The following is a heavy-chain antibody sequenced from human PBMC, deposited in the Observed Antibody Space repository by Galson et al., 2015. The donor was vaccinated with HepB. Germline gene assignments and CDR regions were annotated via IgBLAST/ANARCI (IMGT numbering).Heavy chain of an antibody. J-gene: IGHJ4*02. CDR2: ISYDGSDK. CDR1: GFTIGNYG. V-gene: IGHV3-30*03. CDR3: VREDNWNYWVY. Sequence: SLRLSCAASGFTIGNYGLHWVRQAPGKGLEWLTIISYDGSDKKYADSVKGRFTVSRDNAKNIMYLQLNSLRLEDTAVYYGVREDNWNYWVYWGQGTLVTESS. D-gene: IGHD1-7*01.